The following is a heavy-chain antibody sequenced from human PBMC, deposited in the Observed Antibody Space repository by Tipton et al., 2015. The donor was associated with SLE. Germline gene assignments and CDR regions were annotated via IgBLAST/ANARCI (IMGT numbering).Heavy chain of an antibody. V-gene: IGHV4-31*03. CDR2: IYHSGNT. D-gene: IGHD3-16*01. J-gene: IGHJ2*01. CDR3: ATMGDRWYPHL. Sequence: TLSLTCTVSGASISSGGYYWSWIRQHPGKGLEYIGYIYHSGNTYYNPSLRSRVRISVDTSVNQFSLDLSSVTAADTAVYYCATMGDRWYPHLWGRGTPVTVSS. CDR1: GASISSGGYY.